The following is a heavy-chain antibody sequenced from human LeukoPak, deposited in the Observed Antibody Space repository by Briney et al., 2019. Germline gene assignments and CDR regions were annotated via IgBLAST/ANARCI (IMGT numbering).Heavy chain of an antibody. Sequence: SVKVSCKASGFTFTSSAVQWVGQARGQRLEWIGWIVVGSGNTNYAQKFQERVTITRDMSTSLVYMELSSLRSEDTAVYYCAAEAAYYYDSRDAFDVWGQGTMVTVSS. CDR3: AAEAAYYYDSRDAFDV. CDR1: GFTFTSSA. J-gene: IGHJ3*01. CDR2: IVVGSGNT. D-gene: IGHD3-22*01. V-gene: IGHV1-58*01.